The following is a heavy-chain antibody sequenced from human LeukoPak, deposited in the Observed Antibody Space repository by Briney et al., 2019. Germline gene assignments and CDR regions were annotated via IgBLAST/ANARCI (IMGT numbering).Heavy chain of an antibody. V-gene: IGHV4-39*07. CDR3: ARDLYSSGWVDY. Sequence: SETLSLTCTVSGGSISSSSYYWGWIRQPPGKGLEWIGSIYYSGSTYYNPSLKSRVTISVDTSKNQFSLKLSSVTAADTAVYYCARDLYSSGWVDYWGQGTLVTVSS. CDR2: IYYSGST. CDR1: GGSISSSSYY. J-gene: IGHJ4*02. D-gene: IGHD6-19*01.